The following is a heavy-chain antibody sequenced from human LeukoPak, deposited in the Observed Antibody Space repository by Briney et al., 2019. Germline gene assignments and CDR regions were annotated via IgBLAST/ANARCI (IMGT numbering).Heavy chain of an antibody. CDR3: TRDPYGEVVDY. D-gene: IGHD4-17*01. J-gene: IGHJ4*02. Sequence: GGSLRLSCAASGFTFSSYWMSWVRQAPGKGLEWVANIKQDGSEKYYVDSVKGRFAISRDNAKNSLYLQMNSLRAEDTAVYYCTRDPYGEVVDYWGQGTLVTVSS. V-gene: IGHV3-7*03. CDR1: GFTFSSYW. CDR2: IKQDGSEK.